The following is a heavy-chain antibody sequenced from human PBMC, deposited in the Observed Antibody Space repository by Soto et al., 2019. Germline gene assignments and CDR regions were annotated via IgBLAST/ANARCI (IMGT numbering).Heavy chain of an antibody. CDR3: ARGYPGHIVVVTAIYYYYGMDV. CDR2: ISAYNGNT. V-gene: IGHV1-18*04. D-gene: IGHD2-21*02. J-gene: IGHJ6*02. Sequence: GASVKVSCKASGYTFTGYYMHWVRQAPGQGLEWMGWISAYNGNTNYAQKLQGRVTMTTDTSTSTAYMELRSLRSDDTAVYYCARGYPGHIVVVTAIYYYYGMDVWGQGTTVTVSS. CDR1: GYTFTGYY.